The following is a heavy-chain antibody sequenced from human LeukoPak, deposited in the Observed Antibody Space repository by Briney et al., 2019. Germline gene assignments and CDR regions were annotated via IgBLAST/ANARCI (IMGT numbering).Heavy chain of an antibody. CDR2: ISGSGGST. J-gene: IGHJ6*02. V-gene: IGHV3-23*01. CDR1: AFSFTTHY. Sequence: PGESLRLSCVASAFSFTTHYMSWVRQAPGKGLEWVSAISGSGGSTYYADSVKGRFTISRDNSKNTLYLQMNSLRAEDTAVYYCAKDSSRAPNYYGMDVWGQGTTVTVSS. D-gene: IGHD2-2*01. CDR3: AKDSSRAPNYYGMDV.